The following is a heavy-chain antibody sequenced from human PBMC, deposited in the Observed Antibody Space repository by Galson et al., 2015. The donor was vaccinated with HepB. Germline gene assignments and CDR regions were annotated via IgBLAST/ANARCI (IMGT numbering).Heavy chain of an antibody. CDR1: GFTFSSYW. CDR3: ARDLGTV. V-gene: IGHV3-21*01. J-gene: IGHJ4*02. D-gene: IGHD1-26*01. Sequence: SLRLSCAASGFTFSSYWMHWVRQAPGKGLEWVSYISSSSSYIYYADAVKGRYTISRDNAKNSLYLQMNSLRAEDTAVYYCARDLGTVWGQGTLVTVSS. CDR2: ISSSSSYI.